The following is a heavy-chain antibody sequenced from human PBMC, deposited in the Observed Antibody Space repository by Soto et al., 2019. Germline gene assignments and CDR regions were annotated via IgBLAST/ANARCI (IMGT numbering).Heavy chain of an antibody. V-gene: IGHV4-59*01. CDR3: ARVVIIGDYYYYYGMDV. Sequence: QVQLQESGPGLVKPSETLSLTCTVSGGSISSYYWSWIRQPPGKGLEWIGYIYYSGSTNYNPSLKSRVTISVDTSKNQFSLKLSSVTAADTAVYYCARVVIIGDYYYYYGMDVWGQGTTVTVSS. J-gene: IGHJ6*02. CDR1: GGSISSYY. D-gene: IGHD3-3*01. CDR2: IYYSGST.